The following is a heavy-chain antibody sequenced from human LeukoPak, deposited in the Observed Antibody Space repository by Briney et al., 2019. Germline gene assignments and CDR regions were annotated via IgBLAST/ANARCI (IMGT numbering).Heavy chain of an antibody. CDR3: ARAVCSSTSCSYYYYYMDV. Sequence: SQTLSLTCAISGDSVSSNSAAWNWIRQSPSIGLEWLGRTYYRSKWYNDYAVSVKSRITINPDTSKNQFSLQLNSVTPEDTAVYYCARAVCSSTSCSYYYYYMDVWGKGTTVTVSS. CDR1: GDSVSSNSAA. J-gene: IGHJ6*03. CDR2: TYYRSKWYN. V-gene: IGHV6-1*01. D-gene: IGHD2-2*01.